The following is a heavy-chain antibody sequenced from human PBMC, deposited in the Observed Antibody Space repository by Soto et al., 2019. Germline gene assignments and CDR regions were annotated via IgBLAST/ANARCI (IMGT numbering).Heavy chain of an antibody. Sequence: EVQLVEFGGGLVQPGGSLRLSCEASGLTVSSNYMTWVRQAPGKGLEWVSVIYSSGSAYYADSVKGRFTISRDKSKNTLYLQMNSLRAEDTAVYYCARVRPYDYVWGSYRPNDYWGQGTLVTVSS. CDR1: GLTVSSNY. J-gene: IGHJ4*02. CDR3: ARVRPYDYVWGSYRPNDY. CDR2: IYSSGSA. V-gene: IGHV3-66*01. D-gene: IGHD3-16*02.